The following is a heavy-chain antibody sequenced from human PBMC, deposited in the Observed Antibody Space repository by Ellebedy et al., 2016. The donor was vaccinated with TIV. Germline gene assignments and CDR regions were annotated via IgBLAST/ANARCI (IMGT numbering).Heavy chain of an antibody. J-gene: IGHJ4*02. CDR2: INAGNGDT. D-gene: IGHD2-15*01. Sequence: ASVKVSCKASGYTFTSYTMHLVRQAPGQRLEWMGWINAGNGDTKYSQKFQGRVTITRDTSASTAYMELSSLRSEDTAVYYCARELSGGYFDYWGQGTLVTVSS. CDR3: ARELSGGYFDY. CDR1: GYTFTSYT. V-gene: IGHV1-3*01.